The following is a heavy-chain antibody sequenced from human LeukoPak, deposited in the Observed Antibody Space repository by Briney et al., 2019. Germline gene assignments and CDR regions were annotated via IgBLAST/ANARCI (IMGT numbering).Heavy chain of an antibody. J-gene: IGHJ4*02. V-gene: IGHV3-9*01. CDR3: ARWEIRGTAHKLDY. Sequence: PGRSLRLSCAASGFTFDDYAMHWVRQAPGKGLEWVSGISWNSGSIGYADSVKGRFTISRDNAKNSMYLQMNSLRAEDTAVYYCARWEIRGTAHKLDYWGQGTLVTVSS. CDR2: ISWNSGSI. CDR1: GFTFDDYA. D-gene: IGHD5-24*01.